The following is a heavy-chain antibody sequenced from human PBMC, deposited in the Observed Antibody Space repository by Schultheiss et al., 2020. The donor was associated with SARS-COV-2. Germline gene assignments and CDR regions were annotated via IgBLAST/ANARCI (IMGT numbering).Heavy chain of an antibody. CDR2: IYYSGST. V-gene: IGHV4-59*12. Sequence: SETLSLTCTVSGGSISSYYWSWIRQPPGKGLEWIGYIYYSGSTNYNPSLKSRVTISVDKSKNQFSLKLSSVTAADTAVYYCAREPRYCSSTSCYLWFDPWGQGTLVTVSS. CDR1: GGSISSYY. D-gene: IGHD2-2*01. J-gene: IGHJ5*02. CDR3: AREPRYCSSTSCYLWFDP.